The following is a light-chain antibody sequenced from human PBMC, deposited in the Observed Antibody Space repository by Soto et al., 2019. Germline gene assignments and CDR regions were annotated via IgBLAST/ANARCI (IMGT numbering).Light chain of an antibody. CDR2: AAS. CDR1: QGISSY. CDR3: QQLNSFPIT. V-gene: IGKV1-9*01. J-gene: IGKJ5*01. Sequence: DIQLTQSPSFLSASVGDRVTITCRASQGISSYLAWYQQKPGKAPKLLIYAASTVQSGVPSRFSGSGSGTEFPLTISILQPEDFATYYWQQLNSFPITFGQGTRLEIK.